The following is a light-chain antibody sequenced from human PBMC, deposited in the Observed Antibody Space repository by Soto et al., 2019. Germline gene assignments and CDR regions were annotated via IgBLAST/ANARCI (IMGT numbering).Light chain of an antibody. V-gene: IGKV4-1*01. CDR2: WAS. Sequence: DIVMTQSPDSLAVSLGERATINCKSSQSVLYSSNNKNYLAWYQLKPGQPPKLLIYWASTRESGVPDRFSGSGPGTDFTLTISSLQAEDVAVYYCQQYYSPPPTFGQGTKVEIK. CDR1: QSVLYSSNNKNY. CDR3: QQYYSPPPT. J-gene: IGKJ1*01.